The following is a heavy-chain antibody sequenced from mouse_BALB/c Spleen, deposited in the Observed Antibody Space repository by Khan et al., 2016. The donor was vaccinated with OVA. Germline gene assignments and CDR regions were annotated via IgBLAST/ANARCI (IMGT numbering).Heavy chain of an antibody. D-gene: IGHD1-1*01. CDR2: INPHIGET. J-gene: IGHJ2*01. V-gene: IGHV1-20*02. Sequence: VQLQQSGPELVKPGASVKISCKASGYSFTGYFMNWVMQSHGKSLEWIGRINPHIGETFYNQKFKGKATLTVDESSSTVHMELRSLASEDSAVYYCTRQHGSDFDYWGQGTTLTVSS. CDR1: GYSFTGYF. CDR3: TRQHGSDFDY.